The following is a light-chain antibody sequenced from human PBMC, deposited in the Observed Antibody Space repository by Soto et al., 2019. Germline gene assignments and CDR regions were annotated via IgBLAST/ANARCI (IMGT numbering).Light chain of an antibody. J-gene: IGKJ1*01. CDR1: QSVSSIY. CDR3: KQYSRTQWT. V-gene: IGKV3-20*01. CDR2: GVS. Sequence: EIVFKQSPGTLSLSPGERSTLSCRASQSVSSIYLAWYQQKPCQDPRLLIYGVSSRAIGIPDRFSGSGCGTDFSLTISRLERENFAMYSFKQYSRTQWTLGQGTKVQIK.